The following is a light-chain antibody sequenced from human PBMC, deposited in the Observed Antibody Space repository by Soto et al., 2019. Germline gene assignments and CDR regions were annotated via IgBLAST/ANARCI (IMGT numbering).Light chain of an antibody. Sequence: DIQMTQSPSSLSASVGDRVTITCRASQTITNYLNWYQQKPGKAPKLLIYAASTLLSGVPARFSGGGSGTDFTLIIDSLQPEDFATYYCQQSYSSPWTFGQGTRWIS. CDR3: QQSYSSPWT. J-gene: IGKJ1*01. CDR1: QTITNY. V-gene: IGKV1-39*01. CDR2: AAS.